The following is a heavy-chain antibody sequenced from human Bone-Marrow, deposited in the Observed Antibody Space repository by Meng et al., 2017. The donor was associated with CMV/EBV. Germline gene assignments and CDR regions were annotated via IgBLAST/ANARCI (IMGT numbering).Heavy chain of an antibody. D-gene: IGHD6-6*01. CDR3: ARGMRRAARFTGWFDP. CDR1: GGTFSSYA. J-gene: IGHJ5*02. CDR2: IIPILGIA. V-gene: IGHV1-69*10. Sequence: SVKVSCKASGGTFSSYAISWVRQAPGQGLEWMGGIIPILGIANYAKKFQGRVTITADKSTSTAYMELSSLRSEDTAVYYCARGMRRAARFTGWFDPWGQGTPVTVSS.